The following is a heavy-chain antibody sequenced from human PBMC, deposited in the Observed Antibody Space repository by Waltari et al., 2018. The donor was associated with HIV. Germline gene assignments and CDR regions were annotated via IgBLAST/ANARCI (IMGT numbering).Heavy chain of an antibody. D-gene: IGHD3-22*01. V-gene: IGHV3-21*02. CDR2: ISDNYI. CDR1: RFDFSTHT. Sequence: EVQLVESGGGLVKPGGSLRLSCAASRFDFSTHTMNWVRQAPGKGRQWDASISDNYIFYAGSVEGRFTISRDNAKKSLYLEINSLRVEDTAVYYCAGGQVIVGGWRHYFGMEVWGQGTTVTVS. CDR3: AGGQVIVGGWRHYFGMEV. J-gene: IGHJ6*02.